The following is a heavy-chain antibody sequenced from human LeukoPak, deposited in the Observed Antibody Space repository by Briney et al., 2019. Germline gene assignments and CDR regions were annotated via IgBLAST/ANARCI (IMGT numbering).Heavy chain of an antibody. CDR2: ISYDGSNK. CDR3: AKRIASSTSCCDFDY. J-gene: IGHJ4*02. V-gene: IGHV3-30*18. Sequence: PGRSLRLFCAASGFTFSSYGMHWVREAPGKGLEWVAVISYDGSNKYYADSVKGRFTISRDNSKNTLYLQMNSLRAEDTAVYYCAKRIASSTSCCDFDYWGQGTLVTVSS. CDR1: GFTFSSYG. D-gene: IGHD2-2*01.